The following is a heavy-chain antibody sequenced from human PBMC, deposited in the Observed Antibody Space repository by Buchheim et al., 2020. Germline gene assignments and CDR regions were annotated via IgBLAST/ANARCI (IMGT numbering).Heavy chain of an antibody. Sequence: QVQLVESGGGVVQPGRSLRLSCAASGFTFSSYAMHWVRQAPGKGLEWVAVISYDGSNKYYADSVKGRFTISRDNYKKTLYLQMNSLRAEDTAVYYCARGAMFGVVMYYFDYWGQGTL. V-gene: IGHV3-30-3*01. CDR1: GFTFSSYA. J-gene: IGHJ4*02. CDR3: ARGAMFGVVMYYFDY. D-gene: IGHD3-3*01. CDR2: ISYDGSNK.